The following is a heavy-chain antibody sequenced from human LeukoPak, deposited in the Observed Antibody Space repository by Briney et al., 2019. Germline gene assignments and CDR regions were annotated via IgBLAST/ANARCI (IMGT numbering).Heavy chain of an antibody. CDR1: GYTFTGYY. CDR2: INPNSGGT. Sequence: ASVKVSCKASGYTFTGYYMHWVGQATGQGLEWMGWINPNSGGTNYAQKFQGRVTMTRDTSISTAYMELSRLRSDDAAVYYCARTPADFWSGYPDSYYFDYWGQGTLVTVSS. J-gene: IGHJ4*02. CDR3: ARTPADFWSGYPDSYYFDY. V-gene: IGHV1-2*02. D-gene: IGHD3-3*01.